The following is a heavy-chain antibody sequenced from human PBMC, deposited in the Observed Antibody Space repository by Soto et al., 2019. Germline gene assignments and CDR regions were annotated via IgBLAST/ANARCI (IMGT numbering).Heavy chain of an antibody. CDR2: IIPIFGTA. CDR1: GGTFSSYA. J-gene: IGHJ6*02. D-gene: IGHD3-3*01. V-gene: IGHV1-69*13. Sequence: GASVKVSCKASGGTFSSYAISWVRQAPGQGLEWMGGIIPIFGTANYAQKFQGRVTITADESTSTAYMELSSLRSEDTAVYYCARYFGVVIIEVQDYYYYGMDVWGQGTTVTVSS. CDR3: ARYFGVVIIEVQDYYYYGMDV.